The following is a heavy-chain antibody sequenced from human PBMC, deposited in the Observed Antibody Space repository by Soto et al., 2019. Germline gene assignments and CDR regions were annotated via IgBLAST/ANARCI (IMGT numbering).Heavy chain of an antibody. V-gene: IGHV3-66*01. CDR1: GFTVSSSY. D-gene: IGHD4-17*01. CDR3: ARIPDYGGYFDY. CDR2: IYVSGST. Sequence: EVQLVESGGGLVQPGGSLRLSCAVSGFTVSSSYMSWVRQAPGKGLEWVSVIYVSGSTYYADSVKGRFTISRDDSKNTLYVQMNSLRPEDTAVYYCARIPDYGGYFDYWGQGTLVTVAS. J-gene: IGHJ4*02.